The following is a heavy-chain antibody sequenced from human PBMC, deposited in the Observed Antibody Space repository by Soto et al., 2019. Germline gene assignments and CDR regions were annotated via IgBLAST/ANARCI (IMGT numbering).Heavy chain of an antibody. CDR3: ATGLTYDSSGYYSSFWY. CDR1: GYTLTELS. V-gene: IGHV1-24*01. Sequence: ASVKVSCKVSGYTLTELSMHWVRQAPGKGLEWMGGFDPEDGETIYAQKFQGRVTMTEDTSTDTAYMELSSLRSEDTAVYYCATGLTYDSSGYYSSFWYWGQGTLVTVSS. D-gene: IGHD3-22*01. CDR2: FDPEDGET. J-gene: IGHJ4*02.